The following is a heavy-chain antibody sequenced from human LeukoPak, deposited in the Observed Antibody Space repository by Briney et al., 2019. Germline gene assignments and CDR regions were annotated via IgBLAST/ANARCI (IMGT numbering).Heavy chain of an antibody. D-gene: IGHD2-21*02. J-gene: IGHJ1*01. CDR2: ISSTSSYK. CDR1: GFTFSSYS. Sequence: TGGSLRLSCADSGFTFSSYSMNWVRQAPGKGPEWVSSISSTSSYKYYADSVKGRFTISRDNAKNSLYLQMNSLRAEDTAVYYCARGNYYCGGDCYTAEYFQHWGQGTLVTVSS. V-gene: IGHV3-21*01. CDR3: ARGNYYCGGDCYTAEYFQH.